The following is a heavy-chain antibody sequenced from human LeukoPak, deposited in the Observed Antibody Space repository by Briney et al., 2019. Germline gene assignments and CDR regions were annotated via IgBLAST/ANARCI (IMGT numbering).Heavy chain of an antibody. J-gene: IGHJ6*03. CDR3: ASSDTAMVYYYDYYMDV. D-gene: IGHD5-18*01. V-gene: IGHV1-2*02. Sequence: ASVKVSCKASGYTFTGYYMHWVRQAPGQGLEWMGWINPNSGGTNYAQKFQGRVTMTRDTSTNTAYMELSRLRSDDTAVYYCASSDTAMVYYYDYYMDVWGKGTTVTVSS. CDR2: INPNSGGT. CDR1: GYTFTGYY.